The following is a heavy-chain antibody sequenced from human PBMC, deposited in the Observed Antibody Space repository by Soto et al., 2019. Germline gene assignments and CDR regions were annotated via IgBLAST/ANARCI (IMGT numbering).Heavy chain of an antibody. Sequence: EVQLLESGGGLVQPGGSLRLSCAASGFTFSSYAMSWVGQAPGKGLEWVSAISGSGGSTYYADSVKGRFTISRDNSKNTLYLQMNSLRAEETAVYYCAKQKPLREYSGYDPTTAFDYWGQGTLVTVSS. CDR1: GFTFSSYA. V-gene: IGHV3-23*01. CDR2: ISGSGGST. CDR3: AKQKPLREYSGYDPTTAFDY. J-gene: IGHJ4*02. D-gene: IGHD5-12*01.